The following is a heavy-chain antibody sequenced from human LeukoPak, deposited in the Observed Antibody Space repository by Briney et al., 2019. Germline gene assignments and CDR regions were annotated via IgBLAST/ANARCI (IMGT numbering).Heavy chain of an antibody. CDR1: GGSISSYY. V-gene: IGHV4-59*01. Sequence: SQTLSLTCTVSGGSISSYYWSWIRQPPGKGLEWIGYIYYSGSTTYIPSFKSRVTISVDTSKNQFSLKLSSVTAADTAVYYCARDDYGDFHFDYWGQGTLVTVSS. CDR3: ARDDYGDFHFDY. D-gene: IGHD4-17*01. J-gene: IGHJ4*02. CDR2: IYYSGST.